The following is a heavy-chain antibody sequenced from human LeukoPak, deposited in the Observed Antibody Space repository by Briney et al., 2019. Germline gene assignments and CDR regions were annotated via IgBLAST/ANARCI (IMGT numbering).Heavy chain of an antibody. CDR2: IYYSGDT. CDR3: EGADREEAYNHRIDY. V-gene: IGHV4-39*01. Sequence: SETLSLTCTVSAGSISSTSYYWGWIRQSPGKGLEWIGSIYYSGDTYYNPSLKSRVTISVDTSKNQFPLKVTSVTAADTAVYYCEGADREEAYNHRIDYWGQGTLVTVSS. J-gene: IGHJ4*02. D-gene: IGHD1-1*01. CDR1: AGSISSTSYY.